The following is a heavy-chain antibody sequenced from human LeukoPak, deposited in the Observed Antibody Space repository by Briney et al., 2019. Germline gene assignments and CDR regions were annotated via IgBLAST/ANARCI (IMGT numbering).Heavy chain of an antibody. V-gene: IGHV4-34*01. CDR3: ASGGGSYRYYFDY. CDR2: INHSGST. D-gene: IGHD1-26*01. Sequence: SETLSLTCAVYGGSFSGYYWSWIRQPPGKGLEWIGEINHSGSTNYNPSLKSRVTISVDTSKNQFSLKLSSVTAADTAVYYCASGGGSYRYYFDYWGQGTLVTVSS. CDR1: GGSFSGYY. J-gene: IGHJ4*02.